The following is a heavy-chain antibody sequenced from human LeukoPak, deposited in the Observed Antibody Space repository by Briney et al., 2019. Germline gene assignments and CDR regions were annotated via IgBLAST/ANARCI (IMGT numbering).Heavy chain of an antibody. CDR1: GGSFSGYY. Sequence: SETLSLTCAVYGGSFSGYYWSWIRQPPGKGLEWIGEINHSGSTNYNPSLKSRVTISVDTSKNQFSLKLSSVTAADTAVYYCARGIAAAGPFDYWGQGTLVTVSS. D-gene: IGHD6-13*01. J-gene: IGHJ4*02. CDR3: ARGIAAAGPFDY. V-gene: IGHV4-34*01. CDR2: INHSGST.